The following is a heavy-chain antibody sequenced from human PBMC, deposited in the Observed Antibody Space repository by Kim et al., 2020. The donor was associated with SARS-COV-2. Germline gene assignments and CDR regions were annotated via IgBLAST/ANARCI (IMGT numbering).Heavy chain of an antibody. J-gene: IGHJ4*02. CDR2: IKSKTDGGTT. V-gene: IGHV3-15*01. CDR3: TTRVPLRKFRPFDY. Sequence: GGSLRLSCAASGFTFSNAWMSWVRQAPGKGLEWVGRIKSKTDGGTTDYAAPVKGRFTISRDDSKNTLYLQMNSLKTEDTAVYYCTTRVPLRKFRPFDYWGQGTLVTVSS. D-gene: IGHD3-10*01. CDR1: GFTFSNAW.